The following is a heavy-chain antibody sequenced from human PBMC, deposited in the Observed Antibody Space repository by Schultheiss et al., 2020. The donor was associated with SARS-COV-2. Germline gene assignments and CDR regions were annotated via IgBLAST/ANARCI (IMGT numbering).Heavy chain of an antibody. J-gene: IGHJ2*01. CDR3: ARDSGMVRGVDTGWYFDL. V-gene: IGHV4-34*01. Sequence: SQTLSLTCAVSVGSFSFYYWSWIRQHQGKGLEWIGEINHSGRTKYNPSLKSRVTISIDTSENQFSLKLSSLTAADTAVYYCARDSGMVRGVDTGWYFDLWGRGTLVTVSS. CDR2: INHSGRT. D-gene: IGHD3-10*01. CDR1: VGSFSFYY.